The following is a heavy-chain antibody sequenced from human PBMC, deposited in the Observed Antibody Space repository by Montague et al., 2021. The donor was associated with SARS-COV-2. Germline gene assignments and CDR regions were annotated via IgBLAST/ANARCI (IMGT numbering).Heavy chain of an antibody. D-gene: IGHD3-16*01. CDR2: ISSNGKT. J-gene: IGHJ2*01. Sequence: SETLSLTCTVSGGSINDHYRSWIRQSPGKGLEWIGYISSNGKTNXNPSLKSRVTLSEDASRNEFSLKLDSVTAADTAVYFCARRGNYDSAGYHWHLDLWGRGMLVTVSS. CDR1: GGSINDHY. CDR3: ARRGNYDSAGYHWHLDL. V-gene: IGHV4-4*09.